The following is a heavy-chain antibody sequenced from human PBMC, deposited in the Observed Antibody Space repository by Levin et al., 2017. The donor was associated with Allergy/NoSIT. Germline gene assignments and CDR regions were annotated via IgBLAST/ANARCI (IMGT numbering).Heavy chain of an antibody. Sequence: ASVKVSCKVAGYTLAKLSMHWVRQAPGKGLEWMGGFDPEDGETVYAQRFQGRVTMTEDTSTDTAYMELNTPRSDDTAGYYCDTPEFYCCDSARSSFSGGLDVWGQGTTVTVSS. D-gene: IGHD2-15*01. CDR3: DTPEFYCCDSARSSFSGGLDV. V-gene: IGHV1-24*01. CDR1: GYTLAKLS. J-gene: IGHJ6*02. CDR2: FDPEDGET.